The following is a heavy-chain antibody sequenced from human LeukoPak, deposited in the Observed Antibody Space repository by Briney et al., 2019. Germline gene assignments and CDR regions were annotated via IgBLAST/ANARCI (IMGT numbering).Heavy chain of an antibody. J-gene: IGHJ1*01. V-gene: IGHV4-59*11. D-gene: IGHD3-9*01. Sequence: SETLSLTCSVSGGSISGHYWSWIRQAPGKGLEWIGHIYYSGRNDYNPSLRSRVTMSVDTSKSQFSLKLTSVTADDTAVYYCARGVRYYDILTGYPTTQEKQHWGQGTLVTVSS. CDR3: ARGVRYYDILTGYPTTQEKQH. CDR1: GGSISGHY. CDR2: IYYSGRN.